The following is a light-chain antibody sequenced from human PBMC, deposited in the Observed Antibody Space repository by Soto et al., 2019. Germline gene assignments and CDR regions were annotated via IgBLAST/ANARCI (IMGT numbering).Light chain of an antibody. J-gene: IGLJ1*01. Sequence: QSDLTQPPSASGSPGQSVTISCTGTSSDVGGYNYVSWYQQHPGKAPNLIIYEVYKRPSGVPDRFSGSKSGNTAALTVSGLQAEDEADYYCSSYVGTNSYVFGTGTKLTVL. V-gene: IGLV2-8*01. CDR2: EVY. CDR3: SSYVGTNSYV. CDR1: SSDVGGYNY.